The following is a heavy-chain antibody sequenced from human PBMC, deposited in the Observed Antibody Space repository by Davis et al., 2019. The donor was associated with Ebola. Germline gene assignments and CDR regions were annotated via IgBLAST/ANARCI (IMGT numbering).Heavy chain of an antibody. CDR1: GGSFSGYY. CDR2: INHSGST. V-gene: IGHV4-34*01. D-gene: IGHD3-3*01. J-gene: IGHJ6*02. CDR3: ARFGRIFGVVIRGMDV. Sequence: SETLSLTCAVCGGSFSGYYWSWIRQPPGKGREWIGEINHSGSTNYNPSLKSRVTISVDTSKNQFSLKLSSVTAADTAVYYCARFGRIFGVVIRGMDVWGQGTTVTVSS.